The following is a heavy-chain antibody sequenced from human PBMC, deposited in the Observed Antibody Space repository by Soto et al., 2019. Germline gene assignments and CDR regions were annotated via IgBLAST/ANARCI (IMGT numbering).Heavy chain of an antibody. Sequence: VQVLESGGGLVQPGGALRLSCSVSGFAFGGFTMTWVRQAPGKGLEWVSSISGSAARTSYADSVQGRFTISRDNSKSTLYLQMNSLRVEDTTEYYCTRGGVGTTGSCDFWGQGTLDAVSS. CDR3: TRGGVGTTGSCDF. D-gene: IGHD6-13*01. CDR2: ISGSAART. J-gene: IGHJ4*02. CDR1: GFAFGGFT. V-gene: IGHV3-23*01.